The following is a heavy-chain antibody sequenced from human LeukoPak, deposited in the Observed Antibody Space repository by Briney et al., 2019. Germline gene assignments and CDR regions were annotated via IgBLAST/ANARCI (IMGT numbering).Heavy chain of an antibody. CDR2: IYHSGST. CDR3: ARDQEAYCSSTSCYEYSYYMDV. V-gene: IGHV4-38-2*02. D-gene: IGHD2-2*01. CDR1: GYSISSGYY. J-gene: IGHJ6*03. Sequence: SETLSLTCTVFGYSISSGYYWGWIRQPPGKGLEWIGTIYHSGSTYYNPSLKSRVTISVDTSKNQFSLKLSSVTAADTAVYYCARDQEAYCSSTSCYEYSYYMDVWGKGTTVTISS.